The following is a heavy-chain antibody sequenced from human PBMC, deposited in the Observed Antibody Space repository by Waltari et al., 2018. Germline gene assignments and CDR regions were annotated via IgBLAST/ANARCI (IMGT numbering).Heavy chain of an antibody. CDR3: ARGRNVRDTAMVVPPYYYYGMDV. Sequence: QVQLQESGPGLVKPSETLSLTCTVSGGSISSYYWSWIRQPPGKGLEWIGYIYYSGSTNYNPARKSRVTISVDTSKNQFSLKLSSVTAADTAVYYCARGRNVRDTAMVVPPYYYYGMDVWGQGTTVTVSS. CDR2: IYYSGST. V-gene: IGHV4-59*01. CDR1: GGSISSYY. J-gene: IGHJ6*02. D-gene: IGHD5-18*01.